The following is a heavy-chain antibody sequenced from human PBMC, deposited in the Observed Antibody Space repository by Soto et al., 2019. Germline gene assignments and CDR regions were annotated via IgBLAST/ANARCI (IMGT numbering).Heavy chain of an antibody. J-gene: IGHJ6*02. D-gene: IGHD6-6*01. Sequence: GESLKISCKGSGYSFTSYWIGWVRQMPGKGLEWMGIIYPGDSDTRYSPSFQGQVTISADKSISTAYLQRSSLKASDTAMYYCARAKYSSSYYYYGMDVWGQGTTVTVSS. V-gene: IGHV5-51*01. CDR1: GYSFTSYW. CDR3: ARAKYSSSYYYYGMDV. CDR2: IYPGDSDT.